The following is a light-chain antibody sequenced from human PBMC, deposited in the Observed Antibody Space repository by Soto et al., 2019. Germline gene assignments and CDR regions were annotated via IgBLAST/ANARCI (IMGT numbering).Light chain of an antibody. CDR2: DTS. J-gene: IGKJ2*01. CDR3: QQYNAWPPMYT. Sequence: EIVMTQSPATLSVSPGERATLSCRASQSVSSSFAWYQQKPGQPPRLLIYDTSTRATGIPTRFSASGSGTEITLTISSLQSEDFAVYYCQQYNAWPPMYTFGQGTKLEIK. CDR1: QSVSSS. V-gene: IGKV3-15*01.